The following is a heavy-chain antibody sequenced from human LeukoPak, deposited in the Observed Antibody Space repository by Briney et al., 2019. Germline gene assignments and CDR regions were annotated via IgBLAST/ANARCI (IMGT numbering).Heavy chain of an antibody. CDR3: ARRVGFYGSGSLNYFDP. J-gene: IGHJ5*01. CDR1: GYSISSGYY. CDR2: IFRTGST. D-gene: IGHD3-10*01. Sequence: SETLSLTCTVSGYSISSGYYWGWIRQPPGKGLEWIGSIFRTGSTYYSASLKSRVSISVDTSKNHIALKLTSVTASDTAVYFCARRVGFYGSGSLNYFDPWGQGILVSVS. V-gene: IGHV4-38-2*02.